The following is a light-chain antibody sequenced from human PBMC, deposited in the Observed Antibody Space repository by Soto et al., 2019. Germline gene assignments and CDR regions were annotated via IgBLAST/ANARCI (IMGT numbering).Light chain of an antibody. CDR2: GAS. J-gene: IGKJ1*01. V-gene: IGKV1-6*01. CDR3: QQDYGYPRT. CDR1: QDVRPY. Sequence: IQMTQSPSSLSASVGDRVTISCRASQDVRPYIGWYQQTPGKAPKLLINGASSLHSGVPSRFGGSGSGTDSTLTISILQQDDSATYFRQQDYGYPRTFGQGTKVEVK.